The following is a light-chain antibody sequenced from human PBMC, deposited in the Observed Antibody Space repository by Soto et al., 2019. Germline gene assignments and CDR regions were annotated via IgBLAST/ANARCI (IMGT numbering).Light chain of an antibody. CDR2: GAS. Sequence: EIVLTQSPGTLSLSPGERATLSCRASQRLSSSYLAWYQQKPGQAPRLLIYGASSRATGIPDRFSGSGSGTDFTLTISRLEPEDFAVYYCQQRSNWPPTFGPGTKVDIK. V-gene: IGKV3D-20*02. CDR3: QQRSNWPPT. CDR1: QRLSSSY. J-gene: IGKJ3*01.